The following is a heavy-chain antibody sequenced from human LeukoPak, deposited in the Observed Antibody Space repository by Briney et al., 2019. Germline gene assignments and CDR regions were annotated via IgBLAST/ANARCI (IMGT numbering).Heavy chain of an antibody. D-gene: IGHD3-16*02. V-gene: IGHV1-8*01. CDR2: MNPNSGNT. CDR1: GYTFTSYD. Sequence: ASVKVSCKASGYTFTSYDINWVRQATGQGLEWMGWMNPNSGNTGYAQKFQGRVTMTRDTSISTAYMELSRLRSDDTAVYYCARESRAYDYVWWSYRTNWFDPWGQGTLVTVSS. J-gene: IGHJ5*02. CDR3: ARESRAYDYVWWSYRTNWFDP.